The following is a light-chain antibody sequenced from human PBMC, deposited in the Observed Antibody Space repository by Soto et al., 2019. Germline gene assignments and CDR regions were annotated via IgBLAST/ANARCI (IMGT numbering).Light chain of an antibody. J-gene: IGKJ2*01. V-gene: IGKV3-15*01. CDR2: GAS. CDR1: QRISSN. CDR3: QQYYYSPPYT. Sequence: EIVMTQSPATLSVSPGEKATLSCRASQRISSNLAWYQQKPGQAPRLLISGASTRAAGIPARFSGSRPWTEFDLNISSVESEDFAVYYCQQYYYSPPYTFGQGTKLDIK.